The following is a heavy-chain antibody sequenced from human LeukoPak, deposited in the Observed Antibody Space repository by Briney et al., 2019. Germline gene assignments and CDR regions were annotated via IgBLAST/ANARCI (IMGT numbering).Heavy chain of an antibody. J-gene: IGHJ4*02. CDR3: ARIGYSSSSLDY. Sequence: GGSLRLSCAASGFTFSNYWMSWVRQAPGKGLEWVANIKQDGSVKYYADSVKGRFTISRDNAKNFLQMNSLRVEDTAVYYCARIGYSSSSLDYWGQGTLVTVSS. V-gene: IGHV3-7*01. CDR2: IKQDGSVK. D-gene: IGHD6-6*01. CDR1: GFTFSNYW.